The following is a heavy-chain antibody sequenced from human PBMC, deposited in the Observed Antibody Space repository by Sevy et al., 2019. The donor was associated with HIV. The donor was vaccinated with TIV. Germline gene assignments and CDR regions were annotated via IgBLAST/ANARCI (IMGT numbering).Heavy chain of an antibody. CDR1: GGSISSGGYY. Sequence: SETLSLTCTVSGGSISSGGYYWSWIRQHPGKGLEWIGYIYYSGSTYYNPSLKSRVTISLDTSKNQFSLKLSSVTAADTAVYYCARVSSVIVVVPAAIEDYYYYMDVWGKGTTVTVSS. V-gene: IGHV4-31*03. D-gene: IGHD2-2*01. J-gene: IGHJ6*03. CDR3: ARVSSVIVVVPAAIEDYYYYMDV. CDR2: IYYSGST.